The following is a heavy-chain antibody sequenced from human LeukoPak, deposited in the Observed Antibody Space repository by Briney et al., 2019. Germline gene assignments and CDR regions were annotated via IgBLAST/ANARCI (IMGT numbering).Heavy chain of an antibody. CDR3: ARVGGITIFGVDLRDAFDI. J-gene: IGHJ3*02. V-gene: IGHV3-53*01. D-gene: IGHD3-3*01. CDR2: IYSGGST. CDR1: GFTVSSNY. Sequence: GGSLRLSCAASGFTVSSNYMSWVRQAPGEGLEWVAVIYSGGSTYYADSVKGRFTISRDNSKNTLYLQMNSLRAEDTAVYYCARVGGITIFGVDLRDAFDIWGQGTMVTVSS.